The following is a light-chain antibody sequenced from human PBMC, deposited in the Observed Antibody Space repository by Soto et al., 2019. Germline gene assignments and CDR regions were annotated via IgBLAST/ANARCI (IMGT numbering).Light chain of an antibody. V-gene: IGKV4-1*01. CDR3: QQYESTPPT. CDR1: QSVLYSSNNKNY. CDR2: CAS. J-gene: IGKJ2*01. Sequence: DIVMTQSPDSLAVSLGERATINCKSSQSVLYSSNNKNYLAWYQQRPGQPPMLLIYCASTRESGVPDRFSGSGSGTDLTLTITGLQAEDVAVYYCQQYESTPPTFGQGTKLEIK.